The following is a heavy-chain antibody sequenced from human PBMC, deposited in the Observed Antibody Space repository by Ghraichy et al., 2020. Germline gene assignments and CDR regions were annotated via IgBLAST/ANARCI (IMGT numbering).Heavy chain of an antibody. V-gene: IGHV3-23*01. Sequence: GGSLRLSCAASGFTFSSYAMSWVRQAPGKGLEWVSAISGSGGSTYYADSVKGRFTISRDNSKNTLYLQMNSLRAEDTAVYYCAKDPLIAVAGSGSFDYWGQGTLVTVSS. D-gene: IGHD6-19*01. CDR1: GFTFSSYA. CDR2: ISGSGGST. CDR3: AKDPLIAVAGSGSFDY. J-gene: IGHJ4*02.